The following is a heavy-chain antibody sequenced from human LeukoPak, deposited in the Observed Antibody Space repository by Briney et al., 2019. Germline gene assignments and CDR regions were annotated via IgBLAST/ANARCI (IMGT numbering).Heavy chain of an antibody. CDR3: AKTKGYPYYFDY. J-gene: IGHJ4*02. Sequence: SGGSLRLSCVASGFTFSSYAVTWVRQAPGKGLEWVSAISGSGGSTYYADSVKGRFTISRDNSKNTLYLQMNSLGAEDTAVYSCAKTKGYPYYFDYWGQGILVTVSS. V-gene: IGHV3-23*01. D-gene: IGHD6-13*01. CDR2: ISGSGGST. CDR1: GFTFSSYA.